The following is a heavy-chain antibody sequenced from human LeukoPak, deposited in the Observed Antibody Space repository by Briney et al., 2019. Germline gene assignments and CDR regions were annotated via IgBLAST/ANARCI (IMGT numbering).Heavy chain of an antibody. V-gene: IGHV3-23*01. D-gene: IGHD1-1*01. J-gene: IGHJ4*02. CDR1: GFTFGTYW. CDR3: AKENWRYFDY. CDR2: ISGSGGST. Sequence: GGSLRLSCAASGFTFGTYWMSWVRQAPGKGLEWVSAISGSGGSTDYADSVKGRFTISRDNSKNTLYLQMNSLRAEDTAIYYCAKENWRYFDYWGQGTLVTVSS.